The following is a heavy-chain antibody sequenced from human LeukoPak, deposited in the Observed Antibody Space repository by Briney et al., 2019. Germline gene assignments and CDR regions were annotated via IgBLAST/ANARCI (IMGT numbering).Heavy chain of an antibody. CDR3: ARTLLNWGLNY. J-gene: IGHJ4*02. CDR1: GFTFSDYY. Sequence: GGSLRLSCAASGFTFSDYYMSWIRHAPGRGVEWVSYISSSSDYTKYADSVRGRFTISRDNAKNALYLQMNSLRVEDTAVYYCARTLLNWGLNYWGQGTLVTVSS. D-gene: IGHD7-27*01. CDR2: ISSSSDYT. V-gene: IGHV3-11*03.